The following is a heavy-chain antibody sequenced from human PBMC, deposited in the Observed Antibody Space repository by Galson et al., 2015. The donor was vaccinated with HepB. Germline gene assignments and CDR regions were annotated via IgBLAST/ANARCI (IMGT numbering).Heavy chain of an antibody. CDR3: ARGDYTDYSILTGPDLRLEY. J-gene: IGHJ4*02. CDR2: INPYNGNT. Sequence: SVKVSCKASGYTFTSYGISWVRQAPGQGLEWMGWINPYNGNTNYAQKLQGRVTMTTDTSTSTVYMELRSLRSDDTAVYYCARGDYTDYSILTGPDLRLEYWGQGALVVVSS. CDR1: GYTFTSYG. V-gene: IGHV1-18*01. D-gene: IGHD3-9*01.